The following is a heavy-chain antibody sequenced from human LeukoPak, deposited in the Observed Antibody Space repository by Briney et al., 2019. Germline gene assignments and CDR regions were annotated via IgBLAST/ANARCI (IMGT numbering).Heavy chain of an antibody. J-gene: IGHJ4*02. V-gene: IGHV3-30-3*01. CDR2: ISYDGTNE. Sequence: GGSLRLSCAASGFTFSRYAMQWVRQVPGKGLEWVAVISYDGTNEYYAESLRGRFTISRDNSRNTLYLQMNSLRAEDTAVYYCARDSLYSDSSANYGFYFDSWGQGALVIVSS. D-gene: IGHD3-22*01. CDR1: GFTFSRYA. CDR3: ARDSLYSDSSANYGFYFDS.